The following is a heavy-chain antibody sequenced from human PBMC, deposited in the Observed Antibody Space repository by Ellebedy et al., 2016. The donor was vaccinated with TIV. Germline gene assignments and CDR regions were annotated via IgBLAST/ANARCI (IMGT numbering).Heavy chain of an antibody. CDR1: GFTFSGDY. V-gene: IGHV3-74*01. CDR3: ARSYYFGSGIHGMDV. J-gene: IGHJ6*02. CDR2: IHSDARST. D-gene: IGHD3-10*01. Sequence: PGGSLRLSCAASGFTFSGDYMHCVRQAPGKGLVWVSRIHSDARSTDYADSVRGRFAISRDNAKNMLYLHMNSLRAEDTAVYYCARSYYFGSGIHGMDVWGQGTTVTVSS.